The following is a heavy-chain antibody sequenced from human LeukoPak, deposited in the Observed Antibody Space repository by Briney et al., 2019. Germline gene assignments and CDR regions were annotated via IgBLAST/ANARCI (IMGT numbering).Heavy chain of an antibody. D-gene: IGHD6-19*01. CDR3: ARGSGSGWYYFDY. Sequence: SETLSLTCNVSGGSISGYHWSWIRQPPGKGLEWLGYIYYSGSSNYNPSLKSRVTISADTSKNQFSLKLSSVTAADTAVYYCARGSGSGWYYFDYWGQGTLVTVSS. J-gene: IGHJ4*02. CDR1: GGSISGYH. V-gene: IGHV4-59*01. CDR2: IYYSGSS.